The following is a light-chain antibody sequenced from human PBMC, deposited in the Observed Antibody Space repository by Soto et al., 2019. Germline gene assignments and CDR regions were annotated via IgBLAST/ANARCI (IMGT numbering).Light chain of an antibody. CDR2: GAS. CDR1: QRVSSN. Sequence: ENVSSKSPSPLSLSPGERATLSSRASQRVSSNLAWYQQKPGQAPRLLIHGASTRLPGIPGRYSGSGSGKEFTLTSSRLEPEDFAVYYCQQYGNSGTFGQGTKVDIK. V-gene: IGKV3-20*01. CDR3: QQYGNSGT. J-gene: IGKJ1*01.